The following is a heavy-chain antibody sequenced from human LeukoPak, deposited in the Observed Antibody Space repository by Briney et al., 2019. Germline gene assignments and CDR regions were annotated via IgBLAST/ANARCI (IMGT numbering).Heavy chain of an antibody. Sequence: SVKVSCKASGGTFISYAISWVRQAPGQGREWRGGIIPIFGTANYAQKFQGRVTITADKSTSTAYMELSSLRSEDTAVYYCARDQGSGWYDLSYWGQGTLVTVSA. CDR1: GGTFISYA. J-gene: IGHJ4*02. V-gene: IGHV1-69*06. CDR2: IIPIFGTA. D-gene: IGHD6-19*01. CDR3: ARDQGSGWYDLSY.